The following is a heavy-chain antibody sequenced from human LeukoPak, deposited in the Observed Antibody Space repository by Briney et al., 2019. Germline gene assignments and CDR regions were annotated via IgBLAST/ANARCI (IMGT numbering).Heavy chain of an antibody. D-gene: IGHD6-6*01. J-gene: IGHJ4*02. CDR3: ARARVRAARPEDY. CDR2: INPNSGGT. Sequence: ASVKVSCKASGYTFTGYYMHWVRQAPGQGLEWMGWINPNSGGTNCAQKFQGRVTMTRDTSISTAYMELSRLRSDDTAVYYCARARVRAARPEDYWGQGTLVTVSS. CDR1: GYTFTGYY. V-gene: IGHV1-2*02.